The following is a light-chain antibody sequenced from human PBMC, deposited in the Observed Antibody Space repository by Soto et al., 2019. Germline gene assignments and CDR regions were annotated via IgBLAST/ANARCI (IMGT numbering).Light chain of an antibody. CDR2: DAS. J-gene: IGKJ2*01. CDR3: QQYKNWPPLYT. Sequence: EIVMTQSPATLSVSPGERATLSCRASQSVSNSLAWYQQKPGQAPRLLIYDASTWATGIPARFSGSGSGTEFTLTITSLQSEDSAIYSCQQYKNWPPLYTFGQGTKLEIK. CDR1: QSVSNS. V-gene: IGKV3D-15*01.